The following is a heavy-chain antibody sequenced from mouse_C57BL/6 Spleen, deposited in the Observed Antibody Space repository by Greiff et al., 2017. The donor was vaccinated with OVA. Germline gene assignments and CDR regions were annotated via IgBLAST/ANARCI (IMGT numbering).Heavy chain of an antibody. CDR3: AREDYSAY. J-gene: IGHJ3*01. D-gene: IGHD2-13*01. CDR2: ISSGSSTI. Sequence: EVQLVESGGGLVKPGGSLKLSCAASGFTFSDYGMHWVRQAPETGLEWVAYISSGSSTIYYADTVKGRFTISRDNAKNTLFLQMTSLRSEDTAMYYCAREDYSAYWGQGTLVTVSA. V-gene: IGHV5-17*01. CDR1: GFTFSDYG.